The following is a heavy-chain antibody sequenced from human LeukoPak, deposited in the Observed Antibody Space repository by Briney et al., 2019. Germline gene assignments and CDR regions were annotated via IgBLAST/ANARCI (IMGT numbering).Heavy chain of an antibody. CDR3: ARGFSSSSDFDL. CDR2: ISGYNGKT. Sequence: ASVKVSCKASGYTFNTYGITWVRQAPGQGLEWMGWISGYNGKTKYAQKLQDRVTMTTDTSTTTAYMELRSLRSDDTAVYYCARGFSSSSDFDLWGQGTLISVSS. CDR1: GYTFNTYG. V-gene: IGHV1-18*01. J-gene: IGHJ4*02. D-gene: IGHD6-6*01.